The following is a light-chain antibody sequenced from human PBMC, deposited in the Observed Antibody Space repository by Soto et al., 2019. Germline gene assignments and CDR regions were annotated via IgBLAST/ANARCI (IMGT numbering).Light chain of an antibody. J-gene: IGKJ2*01. V-gene: IGKV3-20*01. Sequence: ETVLTQSPGTLSLSPGERATLSCRASQSISSIYLAWYQQKPGQAPRLLIYGTSNRATGIPDRFSGSGSGTDFTLTISRLEPEDFAVYFCQQYGSSPHTFGQGTKVDIK. CDR3: QQYGSSPHT. CDR1: QSISSIY. CDR2: GTS.